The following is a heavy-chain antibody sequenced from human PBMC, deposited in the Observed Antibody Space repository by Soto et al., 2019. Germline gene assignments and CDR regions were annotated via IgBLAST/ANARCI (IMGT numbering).Heavy chain of an antibody. CDR1: GGSVSSYY. Sequence: SETLSLTCTVYGGSVSSYYWSWIRPPPGKGLEWIGFIHYSGGTKYNPSLESRVTMSVDTSQNQLSLRLNSVTAADTAVYYCARESAGSGKNNWFDPWGQGTLVTVSS. J-gene: IGHJ5*02. CDR2: IHYSGGT. CDR3: ARESAGSGKNNWFDP. V-gene: IGHV4-59*02. D-gene: IGHD3-10*01.